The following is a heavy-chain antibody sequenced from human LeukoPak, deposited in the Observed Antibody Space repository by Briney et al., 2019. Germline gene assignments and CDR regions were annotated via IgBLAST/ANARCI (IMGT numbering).Heavy chain of an antibody. CDR3: AKDLTMVRGVNRYTPYYYYYGMDV. CDR1: GFTFSPYA. D-gene: IGHD3-10*01. J-gene: IGHJ6*02. CDR2: ISYDGSNK. V-gene: IGHV3-30-3*01. Sequence: GRSLRLSCAASGFTFSPYAMHWVRQAPGKGLEWVALISYDGSNKYYADSVKDRFTISRDNSKNTLYLQMNSLRAEDTAVYYCAKDLTMVRGVNRYTPYYYYYGMDVWGQGTTVTVSS.